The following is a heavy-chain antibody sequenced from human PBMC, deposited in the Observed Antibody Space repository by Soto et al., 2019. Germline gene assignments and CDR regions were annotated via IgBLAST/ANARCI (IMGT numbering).Heavy chain of an antibody. CDR2: ISYDGSNK. CDR1: GFTFSSYA. CDR3: ARDGDYGDYLSGMDV. J-gene: IGHJ6*02. V-gene: IGHV3-30-3*01. D-gene: IGHD4-17*01. Sequence: QVQLVESGGGVVQPGRSLRLSCAASGFTFSSYAMHWVRQAPGKGLEWVAVISYDGSNKYYADSVKGRFTISRDNSKNTLYLQMNSLRAEDTAVYYCARDGDYGDYLSGMDVWGQGTTVTVSS.